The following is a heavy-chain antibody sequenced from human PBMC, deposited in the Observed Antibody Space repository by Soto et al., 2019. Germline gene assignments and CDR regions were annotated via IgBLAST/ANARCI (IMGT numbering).Heavy chain of an antibody. CDR2: ISGGGGGT. Sequence: GGSLRLSCAASGFSFSNYAMNWVRQAPGKGLEWVSGISGGGGGTYYADSVKGRFIISRDNSKNTLYLQMNSLRAEDTAVYYCAREMAPSGYWGQGTLVTVSS. V-gene: IGHV3-23*01. CDR1: GFSFSNYA. CDR3: AREMAPSGY. J-gene: IGHJ4*02. D-gene: IGHD3-10*01.